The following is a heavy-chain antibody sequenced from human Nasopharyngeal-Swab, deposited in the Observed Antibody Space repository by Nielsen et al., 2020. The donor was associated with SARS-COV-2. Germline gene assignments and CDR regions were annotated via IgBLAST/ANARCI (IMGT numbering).Heavy chain of an antibody. V-gene: IGHV5-10-1*01. CDR1: GYSFTSYW. CDR3: ARHPKPRYDFWSVNGFDP. CDR2: IDPSDSYT. J-gene: IGHJ5*02. D-gene: IGHD3-3*01. Sequence: GESLKISCKGSGYSFTSYWISWVRQMPGKGLEWMGRIDPSDSYTNYSPSFQGHVTISADKSISTAYLQWSSLKASDTAMYYCARHPKPRYDFWSVNGFDPWGQGTLVTVSS.